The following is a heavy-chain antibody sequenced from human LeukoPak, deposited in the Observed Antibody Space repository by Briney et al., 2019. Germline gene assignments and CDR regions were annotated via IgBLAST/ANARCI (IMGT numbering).Heavy chain of an antibody. J-gene: IGHJ4*02. D-gene: IGHD6-19*01. V-gene: IGHV1-24*01. Sequence: ASVKVSCKVSGYTLTELSMHWVRQAPGKGLEWMGGFDPEDGETIYAQKLQGRVTMTTDTSTSTAYMELRSLRSDDTAVYYCARGRSAVAGKFVDYWGQGTLVTVSS. CDR3: ARGRSAVAGKFVDY. CDR1: GYTLTELS. CDR2: FDPEDGET.